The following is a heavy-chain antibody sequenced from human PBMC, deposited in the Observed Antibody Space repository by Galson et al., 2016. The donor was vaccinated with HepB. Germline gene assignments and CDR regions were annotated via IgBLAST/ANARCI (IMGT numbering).Heavy chain of an antibody. CDR3: AKKRMAPVAGNNYFGT. V-gene: IGHV3-23*05. CDR1: GFNFNIYV. CDR2: IEENAYET. D-gene: IGHD6-19*01. J-gene: IGHJ4*02. Sequence: SLRLSCAGSGFNFNIYVMSWVRQAPGKGLEWVATIEENAYETQYTDSVKGRFTISRDNSANTLYLQMSSLRAEDTALYYCAKKRMAPVAGNNYFGTWGQGTLVTVSS.